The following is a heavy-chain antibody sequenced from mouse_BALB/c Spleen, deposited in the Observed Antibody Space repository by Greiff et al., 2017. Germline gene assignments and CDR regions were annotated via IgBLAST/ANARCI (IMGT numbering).Heavy chain of an antibody. J-gene: IGHJ2*01. V-gene: IGHV1S126*01. CDR3: ARSNGNYTFDY. CDR1: GYSFTSYW. D-gene: IGHD2-1*01. CDR2: IDPSDSET. Sequence: VQLQQSGPQLVRPGASVKISCKASGYSFTSYWMHWVQQRPGQGLEWIGMIDPSDSETRLNQKFKDKATLTVDKSSSTAYMQLSSPTSEDSAVYYCARSNGNYTFDYWGQGTTLTVSS.